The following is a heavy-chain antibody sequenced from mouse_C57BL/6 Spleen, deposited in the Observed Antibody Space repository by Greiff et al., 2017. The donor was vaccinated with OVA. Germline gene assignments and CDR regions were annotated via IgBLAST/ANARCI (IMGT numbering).Heavy chain of an antibody. D-gene: IGHD2-5*01. CDR2: INPGSGGT. Sequence: QVQLQQSGAELVRPGTSVKVSCKASGYAFTNYLIEWVKQRPGQGLEWIGVINPGSGGTNYNEKFKGKATLTADKSSSTAYMQLSSLTSEDSAVYFCARGPYYSNYEGFAYWGQGTLVTVSA. J-gene: IGHJ3*01. CDR1: GYAFTNYL. CDR3: ARGPYYSNYEGFAY. V-gene: IGHV1-54*01.